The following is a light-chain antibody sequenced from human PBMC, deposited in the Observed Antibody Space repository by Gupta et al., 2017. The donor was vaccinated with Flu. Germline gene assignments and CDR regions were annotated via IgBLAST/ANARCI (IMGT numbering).Light chain of an antibody. CDR1: QSRLHSNGYNY. CDR3: RQAQQTPTFT. V-gene: IGKV2-28*01. Sequence: DIVMTQSPLSLPVTPGEPASISCRSSQSRLHSNGYNYLDWYLQKPGQSPQLLIYLGSNRDSGVQDRFSGSGSGTDFTLKISRGEAEDVGGYYCRQAQQTPTFTFGHGTKVDIK. J-gene: IGKJ3*01. CDR2: LGS.